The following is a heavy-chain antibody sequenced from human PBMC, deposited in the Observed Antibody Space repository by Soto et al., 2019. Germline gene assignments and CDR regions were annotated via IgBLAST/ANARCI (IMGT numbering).Heavy chain of an antibody. J-gene: IGHJ6*02. CDR2: IYYSGST. D-gene: IGHD1-1*01. V-gene: IGHV4-59*01. Sequence: TLCLTCTVSGGSFSSYYWSWIRQPPGKGLEWIGYIYYSGSTNYNPSLKSRVTISVDTSKNQFSLKLSSVTAADTAVYYCARGPTTGGYYYGMDVWGQGTTVTVSS. CDR1: GGSFSSYY. CDR3: ARGPTTGGYYYGMDV.